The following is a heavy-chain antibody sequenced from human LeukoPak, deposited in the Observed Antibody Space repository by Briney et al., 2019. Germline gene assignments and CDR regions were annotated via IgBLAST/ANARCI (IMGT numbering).Heavy chain of an antibody. V-gene: IGHV3-21*01. CDR1: GFNLSIYS. CDR2: ISSSSSFR. CDR3: ARESSGYFY. D-gene: IGHD3-22*01. J-gene: IGHJ4*02. Sequence: PGGSLRLSCAASGFNLSIYSMNCVRQAPGKGLEGVSSISSSSSFRYYADSVKGRFTISRDNAKNSLYLQRNSLRAEDTAVYYCARESSGYFYWGQGTLVTVSS.